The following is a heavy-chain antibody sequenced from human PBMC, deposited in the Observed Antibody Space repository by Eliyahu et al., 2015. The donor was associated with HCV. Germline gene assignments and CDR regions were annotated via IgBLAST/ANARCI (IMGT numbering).Heavy chain of an antibody. CDR3: ASGGGGIAVTGTGGWFDP. Sequence: QVQLQESGPXLVKPSEXLSLTCTVXGGSITXXYWSWIRQPPGKGLEWIGYXHYSGSXNYNPSLKSRVTISVDTSKNQFSLNLTSVTAADTAMYYCASGGGGIAVTGTGGWFDPWGQGTLVTVSS. V-gene: IGHV4-59*01. J-gene: IGHJ5*02. CDR1: GGSITXXY. CDR2: XHYSGSX. D-gene: IGHD6-19*01.